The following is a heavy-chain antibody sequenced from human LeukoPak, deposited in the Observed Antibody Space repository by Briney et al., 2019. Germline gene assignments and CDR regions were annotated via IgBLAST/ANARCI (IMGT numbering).Heavy chain of an antibody. CDR1: GYTFTSYG. D-gene: IGHD3-22*01. V-gene: IGHV1-18*01. J-gene: IGHJ4*02. Sequence: GASVKVSCKASGYTFTSYGISWVRQAPGRGLEWMGWISAYNGNTNYAQKLRGRVTKTTDTSTSTAYMELRSLRSDDTAVYYCARDIGTGDSSGYLGFDYWGQGTLVTVSS. CDR3: ARDIGTGDSSGYLGFDY. CDR2: ISAYNGNT.